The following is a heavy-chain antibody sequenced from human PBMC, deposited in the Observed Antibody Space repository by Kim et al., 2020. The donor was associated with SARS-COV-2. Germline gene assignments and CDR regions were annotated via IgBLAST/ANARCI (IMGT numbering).Heavy chain of an antibody. CDR2: IYYIGSS. Sequence: SQTLSLTCTVSGGSISSGDYYWSWIRQPPGKGLEWIGYIYYIGSSHYTPSLNSRVTISIDTSKNQFSLKLSSVTAADTAVYYCARGPPIGGGDCYSHWGQGTLCTLSS. V-gene: IGHV4-30-4*01. D-gene: IGHD2-21*02. CDR1: GGSISSGDYY. J-gene: IGHJ4*02. CDR3: ARGPPIGGGDCYSH.